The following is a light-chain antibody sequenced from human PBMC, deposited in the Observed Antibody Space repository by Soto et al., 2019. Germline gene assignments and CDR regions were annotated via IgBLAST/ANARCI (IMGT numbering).Light chain of an antibody. CDR1: QGIRSW. J-gene: IGKJ3*01. V-gene: IGKV1-12*01. CDR2: GAT. CDR3: QQSNSFPFT. Sequence: DIQMTQSPSSVSASVGDRVTITCRASQGIRSWLAWYQQKPGKAPKVLIHGATSLLSGVPSRFSGSGSGTEFTLTISSLQPEDFATYFCQQSNSFPFTFGPGTKVDIK.